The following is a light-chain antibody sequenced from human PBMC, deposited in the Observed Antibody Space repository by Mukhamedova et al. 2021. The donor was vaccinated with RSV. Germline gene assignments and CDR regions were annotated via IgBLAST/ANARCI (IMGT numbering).Light chain of an antibody. V-gene: IGKV3-11*01. Sequence: GERATLSCRASQSVSRDLAWYQQKPGQSPRLLIYEASNRATGIPARFSGSGSGTDFTLTISSLEPEDFAVYYCQQRSNWRTFGQG. J-gene: IGKJ1*01. CDR1: QSVSRD. CDR3: QQRSNWRT. CDR2: EAS.